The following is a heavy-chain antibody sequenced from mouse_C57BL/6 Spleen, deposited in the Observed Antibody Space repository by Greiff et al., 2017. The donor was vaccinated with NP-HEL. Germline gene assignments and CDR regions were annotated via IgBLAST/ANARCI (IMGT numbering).Heavy chain of an antibody. D-gene: IGHD1-1*01. V-gene: IGHV1-55*01. J-gene: IGHJ4*01. CDR3: ARSGNYYGSDYYAMDY. CDR1: GYTFTSYW. Sequence: QVQLQQPGAELVKPGASVKMSCKASGYTFTSYWITWVKQRPGQGLEWIGDIYPGSGSTNYNEKFKSKATLTVDTSSSTAYMQLSSLTSEDSAVYYCARSGNYYGSDYYAMDYWGQGTSVTVSS. CDR2: IYPGSGST.